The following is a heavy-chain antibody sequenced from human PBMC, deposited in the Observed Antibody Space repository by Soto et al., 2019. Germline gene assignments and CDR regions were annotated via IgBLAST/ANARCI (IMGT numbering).Heavy chain of an antibody. V-gene: IGHV3-7*01. CDR2: INQDGSEK. Sequence: PGGSLRLSCGASGFTFRSYWMSWVRQAPGKGLEWVANINQDGSEKYYVDSVKGRFTISRDNAKNSLYLQMNSLRAEDTAVYYCARLVSAAANDYWGQGTLVTVSS. J-gene: IGHJ4*02. D-gene: IGHD1-26*01. CDR1: GFTFRSYW. CDR3: ARLVSAAANDY.